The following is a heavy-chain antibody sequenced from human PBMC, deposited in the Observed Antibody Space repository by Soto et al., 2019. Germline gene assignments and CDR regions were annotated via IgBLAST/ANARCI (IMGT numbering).Heavy chain of an antibody. J-gene: IGHJ5*02. D-gene: IGHD2-2*01. CDR2: ISGNGDRT. CDR1: GFTFSSYA. CDR3: AKRAVAVTVAMFPFDP. V-gene: IGHV3-23*01. Sequence: EVQLLESGGGLVQPGGSLRLSCAASGFTFSSYAMSWVRQAPGKGLEWVSAISGNGDRTYYADSVRGRFTISRDNSKNTLYLQMNSLRAEDAAVYYCAKRAVAVTVAMFPFDPWGQGTLVTVSS.